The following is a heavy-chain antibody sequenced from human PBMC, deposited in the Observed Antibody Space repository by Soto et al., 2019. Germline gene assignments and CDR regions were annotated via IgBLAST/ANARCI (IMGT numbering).Heavy chain of an antibody. CDR2: ISSSSSTI. CDR1: GFTFSSYS. V-gene: IGHV3-48*01. J-gene: IGHJ6*02. Sequence: EVQLVESGGGLVQLGGSLRLSCAASGFTFSSYSMNWVRQAPGKGLGWVSYISSSSSTIYYADSVKGRFTISRDNAKNSLYLQMNSLRAEDTAVYYCARDGVVLKDYGMDVWGQGTTVTVSS. D-gene: IGHD3-9*01. CDR3: ARDGVVLKDYGMDV.